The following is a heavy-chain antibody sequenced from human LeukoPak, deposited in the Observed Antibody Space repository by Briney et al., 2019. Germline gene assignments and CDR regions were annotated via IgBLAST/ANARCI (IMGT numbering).Heavy chain of an antibody. J-gene: IGHJ6*03. Sequence: ASVKVSCKASGGTVSRYPISWVRQAPGQGLEWMGWINPNSGGTNYAQKFQGRVTMTRDSSISTAYMELSRLRSDDTAVYYCARDRRSSSWYDYYYYYMDVWGKGTTVTISS. CDR1: GGTVSRYP. V-gene: IGHV1-2*02. D-gene: IGHD6-13*01. CDR3: ARDRRSSSWYDYYYYYMDV. CDR2: INPNSGGT.